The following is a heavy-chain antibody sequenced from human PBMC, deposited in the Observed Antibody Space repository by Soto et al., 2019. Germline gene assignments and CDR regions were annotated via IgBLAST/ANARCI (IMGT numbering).Heavy chain of an antibody. CDR3: ARNGYTYGMDV. V-gene: IGHV4-31*03. D-gene: IGHD5-18*01. Sequence: SSETLSLTCTVSGGSTSSGGFYWSWIRQHPGKGLEWIGYIYYSGISYYNPSLKSRVSISLDTSRNQFSMTLNSVTAADTAVYYCARNGYTYGMDVWGQGATVTVSS. CDR1: GGSTSSGGFY. J-gene: IGHJ6*02. CDR2: IYYSGIS.